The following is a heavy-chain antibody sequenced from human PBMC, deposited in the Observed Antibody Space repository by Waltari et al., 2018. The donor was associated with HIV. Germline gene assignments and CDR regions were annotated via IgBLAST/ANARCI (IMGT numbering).Heavy chain of an antibody. J-gene: IGHJ5*02. CDR3: ARDTGYCSFGSCSYNWLDP. CDR1: GFTFSSYA. CDR2: ISYDGSNK. Sequence: QVHLVESGGGVVQPGRSLRLSCAASGFTFSSYAIHWVRQAPGKGVEWGELISYDGSNKYYADSVKGRFTISRDNSKNTLYLQMNSLRAEDTSVYYCARDTGYCSFGSCSYNWLDPWGQGTLVSVSS. D-gene: IGHD2-15*01. V-gene: IGHV3-30*01.